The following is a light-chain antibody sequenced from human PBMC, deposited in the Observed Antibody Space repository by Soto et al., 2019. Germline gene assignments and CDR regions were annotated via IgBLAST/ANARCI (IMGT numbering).Light chain of an antibody. Sequence: AIQLTQSPSSLSASVGDRVTITCRASQGISSALAWYQQKSGKAPKLLIYDDSSLESWFPSRFSGSRSGTDCTLTNSSLPPEDFATYYCQQGTSYTLTTGSGTQVEIK. CDR3: QQGTSYTLT. V-gene: IGKV1-13*02. J-gene: IGKJ4*01. CDR2: DDS. CDR1: QGISSA.